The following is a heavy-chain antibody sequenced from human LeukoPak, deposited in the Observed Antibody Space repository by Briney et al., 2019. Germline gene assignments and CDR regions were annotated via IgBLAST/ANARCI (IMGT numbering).Heavy chain of an antibody. Sequence: PSETLSLTCTVSGGSISSSSYYWGWICQPPGKGLEWIGSIYYSGSTYYNPSLKSRVTISVDTSKNQFSLKLSSVTAADTAVYYCARQIAARRYFDYWGQGTLVTVSS. CDR2: IYYSGST. V-gene: IGHV4-39*01. CDR3: ARQIAARRYFDY. D-gene: IGHD6-6*01. CDR1: GGSISSSSYY. J-gene: IGHJ4*02.